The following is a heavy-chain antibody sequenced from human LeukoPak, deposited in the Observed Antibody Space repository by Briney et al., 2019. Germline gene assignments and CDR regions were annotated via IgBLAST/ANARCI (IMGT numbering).Heavy chain of an antibody. CDR2: MNANSGFT. V-gene: IGHV1-2*02. J-gene: IGHJ5*02. Sequence: ASVKVSCKASGSVFPGYCLHWARQTPGQGLEWLGWMNANSGFTHYAQDFQGRVAMTRDTSIRTAFLELSRLTSDDTALYYCATTYYDGSCAGWFARWGQGTKVTVSS. CDR1: GSVFPGYC. CDR3: ATTYYDGSCAGWFAR. D-gene: IGHD3-22*01.